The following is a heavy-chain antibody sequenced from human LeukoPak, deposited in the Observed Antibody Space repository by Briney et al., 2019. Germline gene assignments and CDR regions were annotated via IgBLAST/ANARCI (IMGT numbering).Heavy chain of an antibody. Sequence: SETLSLTCAVYVESFWGYYWSWMRHPPGKGLEWVGEINHSGSTNYNPSLKSRVTISVDTSKNQFSLKLSSVTAADTAVYYCASVAAVAGNDYFDYWGQGTLVTVSS. V-gene: IGHV4-34*01. CDR3: ASVAAVAGNDYFDY. CDR1: VESFWGYY. CDR2: INHSGST. D-gene: IGHD6-19*01. J-gene: IGHJ4*02.